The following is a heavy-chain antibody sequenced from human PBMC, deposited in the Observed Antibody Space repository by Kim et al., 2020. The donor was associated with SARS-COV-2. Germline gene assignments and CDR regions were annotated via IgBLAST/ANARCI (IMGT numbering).Heavy chain of an antibody. V-gene: IGHV3-21*01. CDR3: ARGERGPRAVTPGYNWF. Sequence: GGSLRLSCAASEFTFSTYSMTWVRQAPGEGLEWVSSIGSSGSFINYADSVKGRFTISRDNANNSLYLQMNSLGAEDTAVYYCARGERGPRAVTPGYNWF. D-gene: IGHD1-26*01. CDR2: IGSSGSFI. J-gene: IGHJ5*01. CDR1: EFTFSTYS.